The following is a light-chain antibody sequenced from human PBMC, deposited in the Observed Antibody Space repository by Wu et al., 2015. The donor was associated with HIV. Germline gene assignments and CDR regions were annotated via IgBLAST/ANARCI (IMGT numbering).Light chain of an antibody. J-gene: IGKJ2*01. CDR2: GAS. CDR1: QSVTRSY. V-gene: IGKV3-20*01. Sequence: EIILTQSPGTLSMSPGESASLSCRASQSVTRSYLGWYQQKLGRAPRLLIYGASIRATGIPDRFSGSGSGTDFTLTINRLEPEDFAVYFCHQYGTSPYTFGQGTKLEI. CDR3: HQYGTSPYT.